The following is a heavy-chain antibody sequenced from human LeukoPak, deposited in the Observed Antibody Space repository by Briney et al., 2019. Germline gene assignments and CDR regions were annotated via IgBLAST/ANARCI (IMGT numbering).Heavy chain of an antibody. Sequence: SETLSLTCTVSGGSISSYYWSWVRQPPGKGLEWVGYIYYSGSNNYNPSLKSRVTISVETSKNQFSLKLSSVTAADTAVYYCARSRPDYDSSGNRLFYFDYWGQGTLVTVSS. CDR2: IYYSGSN. V-gene: IGHV4-59*01. CDR1: GGSISSYY. CDR3: ARSRPDYDSSGNRLFYFDY. J-gene: IGHJ4*02. D-gene: IGHD3-22*01.